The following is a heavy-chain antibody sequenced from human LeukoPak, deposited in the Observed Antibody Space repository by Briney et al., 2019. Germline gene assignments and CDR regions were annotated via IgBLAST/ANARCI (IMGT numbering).Heavy chain of an antibody. CDR3: TTPSGGSYYGVRYGMDV. CDR1: GFTFSSYG. D-gene: IGHD1-26*01. CDR2: VWYDGSNK. V-gene: IGHV3-33*01. J-gene: IGHJ6*02. Sequence: GRSLRLSCAASGFTFSSYGMPWVRQAPGKGLEWVAVVWYDGSNKYYADSVKGRFTISRDNSKNTLYLQMNSLRAEDTAVYYCTTPSGGSYYGVRYGMDVWGQGTTVTVSS.